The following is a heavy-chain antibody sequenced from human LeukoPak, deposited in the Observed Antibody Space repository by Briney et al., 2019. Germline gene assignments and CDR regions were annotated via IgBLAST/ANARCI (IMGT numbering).Heavy chain of an antibody. CDR1: GGSISSGGYY. CDR3: AVLLYYYDSSVLFDY. D-gene: IGHD3-22*01. Sequence: SETLSLTCTVSGGSISSGGYYWSWIRQHPGKGLEWIGYIYYSGSTYYNPSLKSRVTISVDTSKNQFSLKLSSVTAADTAVYYCAVLLYYYDSSVLFDYWGQGTLVTVSS. CDR2: IYYSGST. V-gene: IGHV4-31*03. J-gene: IGHJ4*02.